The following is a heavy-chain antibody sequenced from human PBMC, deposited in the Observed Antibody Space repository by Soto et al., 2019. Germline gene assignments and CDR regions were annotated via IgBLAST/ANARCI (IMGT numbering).Heavy chain of an antibody. V-gene: IGHV3-30*18. CDR3: AKDIPPRGYSYGYPLDY. Sequence: GRSLRLSCAASGFNFSSYGMHWVRQSPGKGLEWVAVISYDGSNKYYADSVKGRFTISRDNSKNTLYLQMNILRAEDTAVYYCAKDIPPRGYSYGYPLDYWGQGTLVTVSS. J-gene: IGHJ4*02. D-gene: IGHD5-18*01. CDR2: ISYDGSNK. CDR1: GFNFSSYG.